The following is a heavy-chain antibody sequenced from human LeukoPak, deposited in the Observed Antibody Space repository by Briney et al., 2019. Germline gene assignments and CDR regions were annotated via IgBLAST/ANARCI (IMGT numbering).Heavy chain of an antibody. CDR3: ARASITMVRGVIITSHFDY. CDR2: INHSGST. D-gene: IGHD3-10*01. CDR1: GGSFSGYY. Sequence: SETLSLTCAVYGGSFSGYYWSWIRQPPGKGLEWIGEINHSGSTNYNPSLKSRVTISVDTSKNQCSLKLSSVTAADTAVYYCARASITMVRGVIITSHFDYWGQGTLVTVSS. J-gene: IGHJ4*02. V-gene: IGHV4-34*01.